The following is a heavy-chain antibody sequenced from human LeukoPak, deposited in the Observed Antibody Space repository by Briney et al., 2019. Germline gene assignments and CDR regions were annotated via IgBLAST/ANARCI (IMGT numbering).Heavy chain of an antibody. Sequence: PSETLSLTCTVSGGSVSGYYWSWIRQPAGKGLEWIGRTYTSGSTNYSPSLKSRVTMSLDTSKNQFSLKLTSMTAADTAVYYCARGIYCSGNNCYYYYYYMDVWGKGTTVTVSS. CDR2: TYTSGST. V-gene: IGHV4-4*07. J-gene: IGHJ6*03. D-gene: IGHD2-2*01. CDR3: ARGIYCSGNNCYYYYYYMDV. CDR1: GGSVSGYY.